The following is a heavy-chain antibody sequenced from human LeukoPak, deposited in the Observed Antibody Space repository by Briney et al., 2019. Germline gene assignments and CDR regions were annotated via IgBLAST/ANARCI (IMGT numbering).Heavy chain of an antibody. V-gene: IGHV1-18*01. J-gene: IGHJ6*02. CDR2: ISAYNGNT. CDR1: GYTFTSYG. D-gene: IGHD6-6*01. Sequence: ASAKVSCKASGYTFTSYGISWVRQAPGQGLEWMGWISAYNGNTNYAQKLQGRVTMTTDTSTSTAYMELRSLRSDDTAVYYCARGSAARPDDYYGMDVWGQGTTVTVSS. CDR3: ARGSAARPDDYYGMDV.